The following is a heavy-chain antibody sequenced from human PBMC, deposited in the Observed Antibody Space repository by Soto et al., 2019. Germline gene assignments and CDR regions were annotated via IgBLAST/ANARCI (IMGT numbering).Heavy chain of an antibody. CDR3: ARPVCSSTSCYGVHDAFDI. Sequence: ASVKVSCKASGYTFTGYYMHWVRQAPGQGLEWMGWINPNSGGTNYAQKFQGWVTMTRDTSISTAYMELSRLRSDDTAVYYCARPVCSSTSCYGVHDAFDIWGQGTMVTVSS. CDR1: GYTFTGYY. V-gene: IGHV1-2*04. J-gene: IGHJ3*02. CDR2: INPNSGGT. D-gene: IGHD2-2*01.